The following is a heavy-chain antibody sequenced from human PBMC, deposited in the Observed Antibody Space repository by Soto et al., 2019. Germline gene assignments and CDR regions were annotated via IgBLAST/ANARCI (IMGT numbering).Heavy chain of an antibody. Sequence: PSETLSLTRTVSGGSISSSSYYWGWIRKPPGKGLEWIGSIYYSGSTYYNPSLKSRVTISVDTSKSQFSLKLSSVTAADTAVYYCVPSNWFDPWGQGTLVTVSS. CDR2: IYYSGST. CDR1: GGSISSSSYY. CDR3: VPSNWFDP. V-gene: IGHV4-39*01. J-gene: IGHJ5*02.